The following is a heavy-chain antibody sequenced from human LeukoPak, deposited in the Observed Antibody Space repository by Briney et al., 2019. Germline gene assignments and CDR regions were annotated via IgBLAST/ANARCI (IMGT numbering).Heavy chain of an antibody. D-gene: IGHD4-17*01. Sequence: ASVKVSCKASGYTFTGYYMHRVRQAPGQGLEWMGWIFPSSGGPRYAQKFQGRVTMTRDTSISTAYMELSSLRSDDTAVYYCARKGEVYGDYDYWGQGTLVTVSS. CDR2: IFPSSGGP. CDR1: GYTFTGYY. CDR3: ARKGEVYGDYDY. V-gene: IGHV1-2*02. J-gene: IGHJ4*02.